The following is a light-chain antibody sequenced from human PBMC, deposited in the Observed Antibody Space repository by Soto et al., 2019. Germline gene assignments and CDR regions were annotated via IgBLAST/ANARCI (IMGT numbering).Light chain of an antibody. CDR1: QDIKNY. V-gene: IGKV1-33*01. Sequence: DIQMTQSPSSLSASVGDRVTITCQASQDIKNYLNWYQQTSGKPPKLLIYDASDLETGVPSRFSGSGSGTDFTFTINSLQPEDIATYYCQQYDNPPLTFGGGTKVDI. CDR3: QQYDNPPLT. J-gene: IGKJ4*01. CDR2: DAS.